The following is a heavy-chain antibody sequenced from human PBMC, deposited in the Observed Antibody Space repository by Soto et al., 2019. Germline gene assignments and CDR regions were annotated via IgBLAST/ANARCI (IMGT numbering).Heavy chain of an antibody. D-gene: IGHD1-26*01. J-gene: IGHJ4*02. V-gene: IGHV1-2*02. CDR1: GDTHTIYF. Sequence: QVQLVQSGAEVKQPGASVRVSCKASGDTHTIYFIHWLRQAPGQGLEWMGWINSVSGGANYAPRFQGRVAMTRDRSSPTAFMELSRLRSDDTAVYYCARGGSYYAHWGQGTLVTVSS. CDR3: ARGGSYYAH. CDR2: INSVSGGA.